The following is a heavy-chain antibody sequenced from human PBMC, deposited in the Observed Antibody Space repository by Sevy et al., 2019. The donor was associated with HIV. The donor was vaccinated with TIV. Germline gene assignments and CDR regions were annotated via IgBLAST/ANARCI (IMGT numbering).Heavy chain of an antibody. CDR2: ISSSGSTI. CDR1: GFTFSSYE. V-gene: IGHV3-48*03. J-gene: IGHJ4*02. D-gene: IGHD5-12*01. Sequence: GGSLRLSCAASGFTFSSYEMNWVRQAPGKGLEWVSYISSSGSTIYYADSVKGRFTISRDNAKNSLYLQMNSLRAEDRAVYYYASDDRAYSGHGMGNFDLWGQGTLVTVSS. CDR3: ASDDRAYSGHGMGNFDL.